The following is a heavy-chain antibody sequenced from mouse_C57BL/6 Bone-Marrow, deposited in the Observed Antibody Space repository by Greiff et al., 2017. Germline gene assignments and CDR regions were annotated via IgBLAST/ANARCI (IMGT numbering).Heavy chain of an antibody. CDR3: AREVDYGNYVWFAY. J-gene: IGHJ3*01. D-gene: IGHD2-1*01. CDR2: VYPRDGSN. Sequence: QVQLKQSGPELVKPGASVKLSCKASGYTFPSYDINWVKKRPGPGLEWIGWVYPRDGSNKYNEKFKGKATLTVDTSSRTAYMVLHILTSEDSAVYFCAREVDYGNYVWFAYGGQGTLVTVSA. V-gene: IGHV1-85*01. CDR1: GYTFPSYD.